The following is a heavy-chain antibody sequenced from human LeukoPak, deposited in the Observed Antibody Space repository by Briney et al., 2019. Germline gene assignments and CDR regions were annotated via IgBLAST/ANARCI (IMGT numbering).Heavy chain of an antibody. CDR3: ASSKDSSWSL. CDR2: IYYSGST. Sequence: SETLSLTCTVSGGSISSSSYYWGWIRQPPGKGLEWIGSIYYSGSTYYNPSLKSRVTISVDTFKNQFSLKLSSVTAADTAVYYCASSKDSSWSLWGQGTLVTVSS. V-gene: IGHV4-39*07. J-gene: IGHJ4*02. CDR1: GGSISSSSYY. D-gene: IGHD6-13*01.